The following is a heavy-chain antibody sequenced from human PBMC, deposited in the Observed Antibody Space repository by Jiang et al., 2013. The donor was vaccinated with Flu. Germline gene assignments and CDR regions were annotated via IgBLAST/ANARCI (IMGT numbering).Heavy chain of an antibody. D-gene: IGHD3-3*01. CDR1: GYTFTSYA. V-gene: IGHV7-4-1*01. CDR3: ARDSSYYDFWSGYYFSSGYYYYGMDV. CDR2: INTNTGNP. J-gene: IGHJ6*02. Sequence: QSGSELKKPGASVKVSCKASGYTFTSYAMNWARQAPGQGLEWMGWINTNTGNPTYAQGFTGRFVFSLDTSVSTAYLQICSLKAEDTAVYYCARDSSYYDFWSGYYFSSGYYYYGMDVWGQGTTVTVSS.